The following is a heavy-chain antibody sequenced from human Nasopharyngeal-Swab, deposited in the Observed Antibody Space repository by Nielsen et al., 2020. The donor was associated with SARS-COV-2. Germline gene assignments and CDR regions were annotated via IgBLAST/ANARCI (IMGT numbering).Heavy chain of an antibody. CDR2: FSYTGIT. CDR3: AREVVGGLVDS. J-gene: IGHJ4*02. D-gene: IGHD1-26*01. V-gene: IGHV4-61*01. Sequence: GSLRLSCTVSGGSISSGSIRSYYWSWIRQPPGNGLEWIGYFSYTGITNYNPSLKSRVTLSVDMSKNQFSLKLSSVAAADTAVYYCAREVVGGLVDSWGQGTLVTVSS. CDR1: GGSISSGSIRSYY.